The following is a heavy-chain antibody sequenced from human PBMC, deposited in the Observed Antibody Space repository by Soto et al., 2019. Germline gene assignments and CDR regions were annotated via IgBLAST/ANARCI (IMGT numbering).Heavy chain of an antibody. Sequence: ASVKVSCKASGYTFTGYYMHWVRQAPGQGLEWMGWINPNSGGTNYAQKFQGWVTMTRDTSISTAYMELSRLRSDDTAVYYCGRERTGWEQNYGMGVWGQGTTVTVSS. J-gene: IGHJ6*02. CDR1: GYTFTGYY. D-gene: IGHD1-26*01. CDR3: GRERTGWEQNYGMGV. V-gene: IGHV1-2*04. CDR2: INPNSGGT.